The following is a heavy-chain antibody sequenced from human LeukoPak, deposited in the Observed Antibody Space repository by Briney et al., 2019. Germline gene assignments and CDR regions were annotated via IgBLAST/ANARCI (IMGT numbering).Heavy chain of an antibody. CDR1: GFTFSSYS. Sequence: GGSLRLSCAASGFTFSSYSMNWVRQAPGKGLEWVSSISSSSSYIYYADSVKGRFTISRDNAKNSLYLQMNSLRAEDTAVYYCARARYCSSTSCYGDVWGKGTTVTVSS. V-gene: IGHV3-21*01. CDR3: ARARYCSSTSCYGDV. J-gene: IGHJ6*04. CDR2: ISSSSSYI. D-gene: IGHD2-2*01.